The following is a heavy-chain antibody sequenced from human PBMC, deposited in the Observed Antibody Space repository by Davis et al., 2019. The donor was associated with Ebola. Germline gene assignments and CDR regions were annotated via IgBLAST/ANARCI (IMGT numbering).Heavy chain of an antibody. V-gene: IGHV3-66*02. CDR2: IYSSGRS. CDR3: ARGISGGTVTLGD. CDR1: GFTVSSNY. Sequence: PGGSLRLSCAASGFTVSSNYMSWVRQAPGKGLERVAVIYSSGRSFYADSVKGRFTISRDSSKNTLYLQMNSLITDDTAVYHCARGISGGTVTLGDWGQGTLVTVSS. D-gene: IGHD3-16*01. J-gene: IGHJ1*01.